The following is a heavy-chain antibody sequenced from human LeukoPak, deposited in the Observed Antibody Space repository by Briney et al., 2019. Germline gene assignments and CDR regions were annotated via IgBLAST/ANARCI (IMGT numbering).Heavy chain of an antibody. J-gene: IGHJ4*02. CDR2: IRYDGSNK. Sequence: GGSLRLSCAASGFTFSSYDMHWVRQAPGKGLEWVAFIRYDGSNKYYADSVKGRFTISRDNSKNTLYLQMNSLRAEDTAVYYCARRELPGIAAAGTSGDYFDYWGQGTLVTVSS. V-gene: IGHV3-30*02. CDR1: GFTFSSYD. D-gene: IGHD6-13*01. CDR3: ARRELPGIAAAGTSGDYFDY.